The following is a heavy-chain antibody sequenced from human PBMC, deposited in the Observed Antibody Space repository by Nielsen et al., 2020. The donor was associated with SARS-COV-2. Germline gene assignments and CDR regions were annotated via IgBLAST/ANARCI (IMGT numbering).Heavy chain of an antibody. CDR1: GFTFSSYG. CDR2: ISYDGSNK. J-gene: IGHJ4*02. D-gene: IGHD4/OR15-4a*01. V-gene: IGHV3-30*18. CDR3: AKVDGPIGY. Sequence: GESLNISCAASGFTFSSYGMHWVRQAPGKGLEWVAVISYDGSNKYYADSVKGRFTISRDNSKNTLYLQMNSLRAEDTAVYYCAKVDGPIGYWGQGTLVTVSS.